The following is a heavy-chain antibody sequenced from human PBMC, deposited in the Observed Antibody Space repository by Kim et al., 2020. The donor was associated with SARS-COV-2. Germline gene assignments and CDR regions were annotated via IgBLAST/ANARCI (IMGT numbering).Heavy chain of an antibody. CDR1: GGSISSSSYY. D-gene: IGHD3-10*01. CDR2: IYYSGST. J-gene: IGHJ4*02. Sequence: SETLSLTCTVSGGSISSSSYYWGWIRQPPGKGLEWIGSIYYSGSTYYNPSLKSRVTISVDTSKNQFSLKLSSVTAADTAVYYCARHGDYYGSGSALGYWGQGTLVTVSS. V-gene: IGHV4-39*01. CDR3: ARHGDYYGSGSALGY.